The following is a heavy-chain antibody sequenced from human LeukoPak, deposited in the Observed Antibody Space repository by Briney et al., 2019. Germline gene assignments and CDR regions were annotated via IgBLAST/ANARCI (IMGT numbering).Heavy chain of an antibody. V-gene: IGHV1-8*01. CDR1: GYTFTSYD. D-gene: IGHD3-10*01. CDR3: ARVVIDYYGSGSPTV. J-gene: IGHJ3*01. CDR2: MTPNSGNT. Sequence: ASVKVSCKASGYTFTSYDINWVRQGTGQGLEWMGWMTPNSGNTGYAQKFQGRVTITRTTSISKAYMELSSLRSEDTAVYYCARVVIDYYGSGSPTVWGQGTMVTVSS.